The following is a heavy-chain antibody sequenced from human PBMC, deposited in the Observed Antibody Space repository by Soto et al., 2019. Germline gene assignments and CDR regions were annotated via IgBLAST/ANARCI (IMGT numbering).Heavy chain of an antibody. Sequence: GGSLRLSCAASGFTFSSYGMHWVRQAPGKGLEWVSRINSDGSSTSYADSVKGRFTISRDNAKNTVYLQMSSLRAEDTAVYYCAREVVGWPIDYWGQGALVTVSS. CDR1: GFTFSSYG. V-gene: IGHV3-74*01. D-gene: IGHD2-21*01. J-gene: IGHJ4*02. CDR3: AREVVGWPIDY. CDR2: INSDGSST.